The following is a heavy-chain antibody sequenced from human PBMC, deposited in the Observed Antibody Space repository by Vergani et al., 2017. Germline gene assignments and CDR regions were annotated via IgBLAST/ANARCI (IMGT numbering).Heavy chain of an antibody. D-gene: IGHD6-19*01. CDR1: GFTFSSYG. CDR2: ISYDGSNK. CDR3: AKDTGYSSGWYADY. J-gene: IGHJ4*02. Sequence: VQLVESGGGVVQPGRSLRLSCAASGFTFSSYGMHWVRQAPGKGLEWVAVISYDGSNKYYADSVKGRFTISRDNSKNTLYLQMNSLGAEDTAVYYCAKDTGYSSGWYADYWGQGTLVTVSS. V-gene: IGHV3-30*18.